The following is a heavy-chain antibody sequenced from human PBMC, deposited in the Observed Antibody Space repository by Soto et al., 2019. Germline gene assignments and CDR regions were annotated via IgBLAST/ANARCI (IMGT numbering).Heavy chain of an antibody. Sequence: GSLRLSCAASGFTFSDYYMSWIRHAPGKGLEWVSYISSSGSTIYYADSVKGRFTISRDNAKNSLYLQMNSLRAEDTAVYYCARARLDIVVVPAAYNWFDPWGQGTLVTVSS. V-gene: IGHV3-11*01. J-gene: IGHJ5*02. CDR1: GFTFSDYY. CDR3: ARARLDIVVVPAAYNWFDP. D-gene: IGHD2-2*03. CDR2: ISSSGSTI.